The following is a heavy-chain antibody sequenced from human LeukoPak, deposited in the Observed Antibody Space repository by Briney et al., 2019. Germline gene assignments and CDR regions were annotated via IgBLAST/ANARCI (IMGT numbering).Heavy chain of an antibody. CDR2: IYYSGST. CDR1: CGSITRGGYS. Sequence: SETPFPTRTVSCGSITRGGYSRSWIRQPPRKGLEWVGYIYYSGSTYYNPSLKSRVTISVDTSKNQFSLKLSSVTAADTAVYYCAREPINYGGNPVYWGQGTLVTVSS. J-gene: IGHJ4*02. D-gene: IGHD4-23*01. V-gene: IGHV4-31*03. CDR3: AREPINYGGNPVY.